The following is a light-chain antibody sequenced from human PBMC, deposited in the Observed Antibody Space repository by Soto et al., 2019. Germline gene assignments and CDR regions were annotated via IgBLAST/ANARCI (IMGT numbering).Light chain of an antibody. Sequence: DIQMTQSPSNLSASVGDRVTITCRASQSIRSWLAWYQQKPGKGPNLLIYKASTLEGGVPSRFSGSGSGTEFTLAIASLQPDDFATYYCQQYHIYPLTFGGGTKVEIK. CDR3: QQYHIYPLT. J-gene: IGKJ4*01. V-gene: IGKV1-5*03. CDR2: KAS. CDR1: QSIRSW.